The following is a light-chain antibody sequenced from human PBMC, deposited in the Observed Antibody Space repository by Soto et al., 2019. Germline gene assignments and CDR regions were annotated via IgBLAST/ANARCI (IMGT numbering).Light chain of an antibody. CDR1: QSVLYNSNDRNY. CDR3: QQYYTTPWT. Sequence: DIGMTQSPDSLAVSLGERATINCKSSQSVLYNSNDRNYLAWFQQKPGQPPKLLIYWASTRESGVPDRFSGSGSGTDFTLTISSLQAEDVAVYYCQQYYTTPWTFGQGTKVEIK. V-gene: IGKV4-1*01. J-gene: IGKJ1*01. CDR2: WAS.